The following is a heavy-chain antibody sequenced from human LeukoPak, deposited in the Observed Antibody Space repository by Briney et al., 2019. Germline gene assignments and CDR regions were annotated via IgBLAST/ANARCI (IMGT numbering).Heavy chain of an antibody. CDR3: ARDAATINFDY. Sequence: ASVKVSCKASGYTFTGYSINWVRQAPGQGLEWMGWINIYTGNPTYAQGFTGRFAFSLDTSVSTAYLQISSLEAEDTAVYYCARDAATINFDYWGQGTLVTVSS. CDR1: GYTFTGYS. J-gene: IGHJ4*02. V-gene: IGHV7-4-1*02. D-gene: IGHD5-24*01. CDR2: INIYTGNP.